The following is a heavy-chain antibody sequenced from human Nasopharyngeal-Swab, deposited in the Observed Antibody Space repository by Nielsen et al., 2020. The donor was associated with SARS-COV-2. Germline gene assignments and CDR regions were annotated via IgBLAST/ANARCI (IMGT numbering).Heavy chain of an antibody. D-gene: IGHD2-15*01. J-gene: IGHJ5*02. CDR3: VRQHCTGGSCSSTVPP. CDR2: IDPTDSYA. V-gene: IGHV5-10-1*01. Sequence: VRQMPGKGLEWMGRIDPTDSYADSSPSFQGHVTISTDKSISTAYLQWSSLKASDTAMYYCVRQHCTGGSCSSTVPPWGQGTLVTVSS.